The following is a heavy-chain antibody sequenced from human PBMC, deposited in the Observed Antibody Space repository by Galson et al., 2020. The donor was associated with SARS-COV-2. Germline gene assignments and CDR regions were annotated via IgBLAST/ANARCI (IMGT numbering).Heavy chain of an antibody. CDR2: ISSSSSYI. V-gene: IGHV3-21*01. J-gene: IGHJ5*02. CDR3: ARGGYGGDWFDP. Sequence: GESLKISCAASGFTFSSYSMNWVRQAPGKGLEWVSSISSSSSYIHYADSVKGRFTISRDNAKNSLYLQMNSLRAEDTAVYYCARGGYGGDWFDPWGQGTLVTVSS. D-gene: IGHD4-17*01. CDR1: GFTFSSYS.